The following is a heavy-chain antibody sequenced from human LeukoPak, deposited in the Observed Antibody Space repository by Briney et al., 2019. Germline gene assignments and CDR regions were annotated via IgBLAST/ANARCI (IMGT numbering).Heavy chain of an antibody. CDR1: GGSISNYY. V-gene: IGHV4-59*12. D-gene: IGHD3-22*01. Sequence: SETLSLTCTVSGGSISNYYWSWIRQPPGKGLEWMGYIYYSGSTNYNPSLKSRVTMSVDTSKNQFSLKLSSVTAADTAVYYCARETYYYDSSGYYSHNAFDIWGQGTMVTVSS. CDR2: IYYSGST. J-gene: IGHJ3*02. CDR3: ARETYYYDSSGYYSHNAFDI.